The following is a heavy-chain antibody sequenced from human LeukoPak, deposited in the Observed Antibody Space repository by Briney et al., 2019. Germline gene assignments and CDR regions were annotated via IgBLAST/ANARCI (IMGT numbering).Heavy chain of an antibody. D-gene: IGHD3-22*01. V-gene: IGHV4-34*01. Sequence: SETLSLTCAVSGGSFSGYYWNWIRQPPGNGLEWIGEINPSGGTNYSPSLKSRVTISVNTSTNQFSLKVTPVTAADTAVYYCARGRHDITMIVVVMTSVSYYLDVWGKGTTVTVS. CDR3: ARGRHDITMIVVVMTSVSYYLDV. CDR2: INPSGGT. CDR1: GGSFSGYY. J-gene: IGHJ6*03.